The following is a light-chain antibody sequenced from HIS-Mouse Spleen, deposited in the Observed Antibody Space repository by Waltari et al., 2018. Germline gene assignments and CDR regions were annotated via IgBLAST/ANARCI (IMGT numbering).Light chain of an antibody. V-gene: IGLV2-23*01. CDR2: EGS. Sequence: QSALTQPASVSASPGQSITIPCTGTSSDVGSYNLFSWYQQHPGKAPKLMLYEGSKRPSGVSNRFSGSKSGNTASLTISGLQAEDEADYYCCSYAGSSTWVFGGGTKLTVL. CDR1: SSDVGSYNL. CDR3: CSYAGSSTWV. J-gene: IGLJ3*02.